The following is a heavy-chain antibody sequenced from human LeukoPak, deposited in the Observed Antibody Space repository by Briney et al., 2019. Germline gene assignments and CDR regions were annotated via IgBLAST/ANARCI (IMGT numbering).Heavy chain of an antibody. CDR2: ISSSSSYI. V-gene: IGHV3-21*01. D-gene: IGHD6-19*01. CDR1: GFTFSRYS. Sequence: PGGSLRLSCAASGFTFSRYSMNWVRQAPGKGLEWVSSISSSSSYIYYADSVKGRFTISRDNAKNSLYLQMNSLRAEDTAVYYCARDDAVAGLSFDYWGQGTLVTVSS. J-gene: IGHJ4*02. CDR3: ARDDAVAGLSFDY.